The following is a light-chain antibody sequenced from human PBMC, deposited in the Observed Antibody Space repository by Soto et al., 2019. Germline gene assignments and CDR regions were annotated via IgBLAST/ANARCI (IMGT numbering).Light chain of an antibody. J-gene: IGKJ4*01. Sequence: EIVLTQSPVTLSLSPGERATLSCRASQSVFSSLAWYQQKPGQAPRLLIYDASTRATAIPARFRGSGSGTDFTLTISSLEPEDFAVYYCHQRSNWPLTFGGGTKVKVK. CDR2: DAS. V-gene: IGKV3-11*01. CDR3: HQRSNWPLT. CDR1: QSVFSS.